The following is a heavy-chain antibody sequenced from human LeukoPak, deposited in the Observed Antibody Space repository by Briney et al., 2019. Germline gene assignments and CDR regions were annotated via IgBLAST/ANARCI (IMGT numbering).Heavy chain of an antibody. V-gene: IGHV4-59*08. J-gene: IGHJ4*02. CDR3: ARHVRGSYKFFDY. D-gene: IGHD1-26*01. CDR1: GGSISSYD. Sequence: SETLSLTCTVSGGSISSYDWSWIRQPPGKGLEWIGYIYYSGSTNYNPSLKSRVTISVDTSKNQFSLKLSSVTAADTAVYYCARHVRGSYKFFDYWGQGTLVTVSS. CDR2: IYYSGST.